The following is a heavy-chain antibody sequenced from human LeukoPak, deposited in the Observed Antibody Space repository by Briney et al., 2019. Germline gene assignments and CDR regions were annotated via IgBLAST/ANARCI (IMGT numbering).Heavy chain of an antibody. D-gene: IGHD4-17*01. Sequence: GGSLRLSCAASGFTFSSYAMSWVRQAPGKGLEWVSAISGGGGSTYYADSVKGRFTISRDNSKNTLYLQMNSLRAEDTAVYYCAKGSYGDSPYWYFNLWGRGTLVTVSS. CDR3: AKGSYGDSPYWYFNL. CDR1: GFTFSSYA. J-gene: IGHJ2*01. CDR2: ISGGGGST. V-gene: IGHV3-23*01.